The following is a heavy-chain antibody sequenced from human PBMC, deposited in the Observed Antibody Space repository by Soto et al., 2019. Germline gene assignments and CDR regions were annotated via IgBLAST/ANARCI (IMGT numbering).Heavy chain of an antibody. CDR3: ARLAVAGTEYYYYYYGMDV. CDR2: INHSGST. D-gene: IGHD6-19*01. CDR1: GGSFSGYY. V-gene: IGHV4-34*01. Sequence: SETLSLTCAVYGGSFSGYYWSWIRQPPGKGLEWIGEINHSGSTNYNPSLKSRVTISVDTSKNQFSLKLSSGTAADTAVYYCARLAVAGTEYYYYYYGMDVWGQGTTVTVSS. J-gene: IGHJ6*02.